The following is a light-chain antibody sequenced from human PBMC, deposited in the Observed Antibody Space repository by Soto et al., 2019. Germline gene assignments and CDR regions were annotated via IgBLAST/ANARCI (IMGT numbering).Light chain of an antibody. V-gene: IGKV3-11*01. CDR2: DAS. CDR1: QSISDT. J-gene: IGKJ5*01. CDR3: QQRSNWPRIT. Sequence: MSQSPATLSVSPGERATLSCRASQSISDTLTWYQQKPGQAPRLLIYDASNRATGIPARFSGSGSGTDFTLTISSLEPEDFAVYYCQQRSNWPRITFGQRTRLEIK.